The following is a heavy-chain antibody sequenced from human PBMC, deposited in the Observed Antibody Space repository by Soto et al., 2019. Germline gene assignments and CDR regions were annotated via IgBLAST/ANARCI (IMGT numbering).Heavy chain of an antibody. CDR1: GDSISTYY. D-gene: IGHD3-22*01. CDR3: ARYYYDSSGYYYGWFDP. V-gene: IGHV4-59*01. Sequence: SETLSLTCTVSGDSISTYYWSWIRQPPGKGLEWIAYIYYTGNTYYNPSLKSRVTISMDTSKNQFSLKLSSVTAADTAVYYCARYYYDSSGYYYGWFDPWGQGTLVTV. J-gene: IGHJ5*02. CDR2: IYYTGNT.